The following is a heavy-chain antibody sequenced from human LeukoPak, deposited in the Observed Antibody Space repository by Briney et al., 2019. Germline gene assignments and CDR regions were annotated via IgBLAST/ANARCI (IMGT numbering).Heavy chain of an antibody. J-gene: IGHJ1*01. D-gene: IGHD6-19*01. CDR3: AKDLDSSGSDFQH. V-gene: IGHV3-30*02. CDR2: IQYAGTNK. Sequence: PGGSLRLSCAASGFTFSSYGMHWVRQAPGKGLEWVAFIQYAGTNKYYADSVKGRFTISRDNSKNTLYLQMNSLRPEDTAVYYCAKDLDSSGSDFQHWGQGTLVTVSS. CDR1: GFTFSSYG.